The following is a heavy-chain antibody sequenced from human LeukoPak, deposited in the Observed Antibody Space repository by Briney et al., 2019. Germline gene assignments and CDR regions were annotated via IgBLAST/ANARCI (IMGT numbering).Heavy chain of an antibody. J-gene: IGHJ4*02. D-gene: IGHD2/OR15-2a*01. V-gene: IGHV5-51*01. CDR1: GSTISTYW. CDR2: IYLGDAHA. CDR3: ISAVQSTTYFDH. Sequence: RGESLKISCKSSGSTISTYWIGWVRQMPGKGLEWLGLIYLGDAHATTSPSSFQGQVTFSADKSISTAYLQWSSLQASDSGVYYCISAVQSTTYFDHWGQGIRVTVSS.